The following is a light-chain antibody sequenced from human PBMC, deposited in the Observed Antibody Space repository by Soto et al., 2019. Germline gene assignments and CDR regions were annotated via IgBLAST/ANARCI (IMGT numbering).Light chain of an antibody. V-gene: IGLV2-14*01. CDR2: DVS. CDR3: SSYTSSNTLVI. J-gene: IGLJ2*01. Sequence: QSVLTQPASVSGSPGQSITIFCTGTSSDVGGYNYVSWYQQHPGKAPKLMIYDVSNRPSGVSNRFSGSKSGNTASLTISGLQAEDEADYYCSSYTSSNTLVIFGGGTKLTVL. CDR1: SSDVGGYNY.